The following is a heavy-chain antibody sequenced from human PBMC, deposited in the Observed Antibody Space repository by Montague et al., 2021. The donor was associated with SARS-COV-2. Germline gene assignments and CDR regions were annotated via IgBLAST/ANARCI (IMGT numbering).Heavy chain of an antibody. J-gene: IGHJ4*02. CDR3: ARETRMTIFGVVNQFDY. Sequence: TLSLTCAVSGGSISSSSCYWGWIRQHRGKGLEWIGYIYYSRTNYYNPSLKRRVTISVDTSKNHFSLKLSSVTAADTSVYYCARETRMTIFGVVNQFDYWGQGTLVTVSS. V-gene: IGHV4-31*11. CDR2: IYYSRTN. D-gene: IGHD3-3*01. CDR1: GGSISSSSCY.